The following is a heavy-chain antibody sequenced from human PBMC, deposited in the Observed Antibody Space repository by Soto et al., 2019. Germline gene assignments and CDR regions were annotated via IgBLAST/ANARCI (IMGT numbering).Heavy chain of an antibody. CDR3: TTDRGRRAGYAQDY. J-gene: IGHJ4*02. V-gene: IGHV3-15*01. Sequence: EVQLVESGGGLVKPGGSLRLSCAASGFTFSDAWMSWVRQAPGKGLEWVGRIKSKTDGGTTDYAAPVKGRFTISRDDSKDTLYLQMNIPKTDDTAVYYCTTDRGRRAGYAQDYWGQGTLVIVSS. D-gene: IGHD5-18*01. CDR1: GFTFSDAW. CDR2: IKSKTDGGTT.